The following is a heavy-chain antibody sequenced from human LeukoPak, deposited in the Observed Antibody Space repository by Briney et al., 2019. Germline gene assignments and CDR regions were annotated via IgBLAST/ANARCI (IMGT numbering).Heavy chain of an antibody. J-gene: IGHJ3*02. CDR1: GGSFSDYY. CDR3: ARGVDCSDFAFDI. CDR2: INQSGGT. V-gene: IGHV4-34*01. D-gene: IGHD2-15*01. Sequence: SETLSLTCAVYGGSFSDYYWSWIRQPPGKGLEWIGEINQSGGTNYNPSLKSRVTTSVDTSKNQFSLKLSSVTAADTAVYYCARGVDCSDFAFDIWGQGTMVTVSP.